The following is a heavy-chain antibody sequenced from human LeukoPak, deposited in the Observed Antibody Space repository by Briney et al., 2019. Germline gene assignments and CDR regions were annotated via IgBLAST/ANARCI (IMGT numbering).Heavy chain of an antibody. CDR3: AKRLGYYDSSEGYFDY. Sequence: GRSLRLSCAASGFTFSSYGMHWVRQAPGKGLEWVAVISYDGSNKNYADTVKGRFTITRDISKNTLYLQMNSLRAEDTAVYYCAKRLGYYDSSEGYFDYWGQGTLVTVSS. D-gene: IGHD3-22*01. CDR1: GFTFSSYG. CDR2: ISYDGSNK. J-gene: IGHJ4*02. V-gene: IGHV3-30*18.